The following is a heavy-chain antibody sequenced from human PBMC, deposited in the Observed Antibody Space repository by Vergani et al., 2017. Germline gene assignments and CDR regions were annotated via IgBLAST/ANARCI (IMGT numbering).Heavy chain of an antibody. CDR1: GFSFSSFG. CDR2: IHYDGSHE. Sequence: QVQLVESGGGVVQPGRSLRLSCAASGFSFSSFGFHWVRQAPGKGLEWVAFIHYDGSHEYYIDSVKGRFTISRDNSKNTLYLQMNSLRAEDTAVYYCAKIPYSSSWYGDWFDPWGQGTLVTVSS. CDR3: AKIPYSSSWYGDWFDP. J-gene: IGHJ5*02. V-gene: IGHV3-30*02. D-gene: IGHD6-13*01.